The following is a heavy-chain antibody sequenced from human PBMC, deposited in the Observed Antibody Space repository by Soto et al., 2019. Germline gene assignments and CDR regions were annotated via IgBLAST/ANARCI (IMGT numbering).Heavy chain of an antibody. D-gene: IGHD6-19*01. Sequence: EVQLLESGGGLVQPGGSLRLSCAASGFTFSSYAMSWVRQAPGKGLEWVSAISGSGGSTYYADSVKGRFTISRDNSKNTLYLQMNSLRAEDTAVYYCAKELGESIGWYRDYYYYGMDVWGQGTTVTVSS. V-gene: IGHV3-23*01. CDR1: GFTFSSYA. J-gene: IGHJ6*02. CDR2: ISGSGGST. CDR3: AKELGESIGWYRDYYYYGMDV.